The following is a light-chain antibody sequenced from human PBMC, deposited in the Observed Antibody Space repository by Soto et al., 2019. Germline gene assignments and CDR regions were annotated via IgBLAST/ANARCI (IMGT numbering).Light chain of an antibody. CDR1: QSISSW. V-gene: IGKV1-5*01. CDR3: QQYNSYSVYT. J-gene: IGKJ2*01. CDR2: DAS. Sequence: DIQMTQSPSTLSASVGDRVTITCRASQSISSWLAWYQQKPGKAPKLLIYDASSLESGVTSRFSGSGSGTEFTLTISSLQPDDLATYYCQQYNSYSVYTFGQGTKLEIQ.